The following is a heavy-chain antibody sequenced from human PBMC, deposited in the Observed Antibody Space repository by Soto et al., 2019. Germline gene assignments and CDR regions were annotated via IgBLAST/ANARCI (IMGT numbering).Heavy chain of an antibody. CDR3: ARGQTIRAFEY. J-gene: IGHJ4*02. CDR1: GAPLSVYT. Sequence: PSETLSLTCTVSGAPLSVYTWNWIRQSPGKGLEWIGYTYSSGSTAYNPSLQSRVTISVDTSKNEFSLKLNSVTAADTAVYYCARGQTIRAFEYWGQGAPVTVSS. V-gene: IGHV4-59*01. CDR2: TYSSGST.